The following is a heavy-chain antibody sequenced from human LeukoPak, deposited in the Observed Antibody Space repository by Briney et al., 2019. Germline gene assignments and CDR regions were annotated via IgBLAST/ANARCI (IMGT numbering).Heavy chain of an antibody. V-gene: IGHV4-4*07. CDR2: IHPSGST. J-gene: IGHJ4*02. CDR3: ARGPPPDFDY. CDR1: GDSISSYY. Sequence: PSETLSLTCTVSGDSISSYYWSWIRQPAGKGLEWIGRIHPSGSTNYNPSLKSRVTLSVDTSKDQFSLKLSSVTAADTAVYYCARGPPPDFDYWGRGTLVTVSS.